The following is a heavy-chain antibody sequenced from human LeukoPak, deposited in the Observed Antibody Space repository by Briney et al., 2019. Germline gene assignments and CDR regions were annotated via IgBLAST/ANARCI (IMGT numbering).Heavy chain of an antibody. CDR2: ITSRGTTI. CDR1: GFTLSDYY. D-gene: IGHD2-15*01. J-gene: IGHJ4*02. CDR3: AREEDNADEYLREDY. V-gene: IGHV3-11*04. Sequence: GGSLRLSCTASGFTLSDYYLTWIRQAPGKGLEWVSYITSRGTTIYHADSVKGRFTISRDNAKNSLYLQMDSLRAEDTAVYYCAREEDNADEYLREDYWGQGTLVTVSS.